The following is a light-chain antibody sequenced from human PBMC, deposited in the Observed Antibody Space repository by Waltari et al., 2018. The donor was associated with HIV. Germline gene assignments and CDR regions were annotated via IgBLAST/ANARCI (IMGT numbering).Light chain of an antibody. J-gene: IGKJ2*01. CDR1: QNVESW. CDR3: QQYNSDFYT. CDR2: KAS. Sequence: IQMTQSPSILSASVGDRVTITCRASQNVESWLAWYQLRPGRAPKLLIYKASTLEYGVPARFSGSGSGTDFTLTINSLQPDDFATYYCQQYNSDFYTFGQGTRLELK. V-gene: IGKV1-5*03.